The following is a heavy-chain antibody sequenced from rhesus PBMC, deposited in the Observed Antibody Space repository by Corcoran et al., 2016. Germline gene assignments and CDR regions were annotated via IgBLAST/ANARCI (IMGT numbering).Heavy chain of an antibody. CDR3: ATDARGGSYSVDY. V-gene: IGHV1-111*02. CDR1: GYTFTDYY. D-gene: IGHD1-44*02. J-gene: IGHJ4*01. Sequence: EVQLVQSGAEVKKPGASVKISCKASGYTFTDYYLHWVRQATGKGLEWMGSVDPEDGEAIPAQKFQARVTITAYTSTDTAYMELISLRSEDTAVYYCATDARGGSYSVDYWGQGVLVTVSS. CDR2: VDPEDGEA.